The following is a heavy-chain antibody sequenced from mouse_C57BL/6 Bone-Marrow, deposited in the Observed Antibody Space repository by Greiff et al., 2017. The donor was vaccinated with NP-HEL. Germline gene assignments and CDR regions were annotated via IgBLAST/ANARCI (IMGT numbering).Heavy chain of an antibody. J-gene: IGHJ3*01. CDR2: IYPSSGNT. V-gene: IGHV1-81*01. CDR3: ARSNYYGSSSWFAY. CDR1: GYTFTSYG. D-gene: IGHD1-1*01. Sequence: VKLMESGAELARPGASVKLSCKASGYTFTSYGISWVKQRTGQGLEWIGEIYPSSGNTYYNEKFKGKATLTADKSSSTAYMELRSLTSEDSAVYFCARSNYYGSSSWFAYWGQGTLVTVSA.